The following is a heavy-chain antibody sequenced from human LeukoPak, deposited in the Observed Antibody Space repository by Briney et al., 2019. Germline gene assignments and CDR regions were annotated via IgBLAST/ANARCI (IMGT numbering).Heavy chain of an antibody. Sequence: GGSLRLSCAASGFTLSSYAMSWVRQGPGKGLEWVSAISVTGNTYHADSVRGRFTISRDNAKNSLYLQMNSLRAEDTAVYYCARVEASGYDYGAFDYWGQGTLVTVSS. CDR1: GFTLSSYA. J-gene: IGHJ4*02. V-gene: IGHV3-23*01. CDR2: ISVTGNT. D-gene: IGHD5-12*01. CDR3: ARVEASGYDYGAFDY.